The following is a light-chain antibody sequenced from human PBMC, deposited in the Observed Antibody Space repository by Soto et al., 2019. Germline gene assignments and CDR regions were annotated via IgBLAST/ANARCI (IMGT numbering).Light chain of an antibody. CDR1: QGISRW. J-gene: IGKJ3*01. V-gene: IGKV1-12*01. CDR2: TAS. CDR3: QQANSFPFS. Sequence: IQMTQSPSSVSASVGDRVSITCRASQGISRWLAWYQQKPGKAPKLLIYTASRLQSGFPSRFSGSGSGADFTLTISSLQTEDFATYSCQQANSFPFSSGPGTKVDIK.